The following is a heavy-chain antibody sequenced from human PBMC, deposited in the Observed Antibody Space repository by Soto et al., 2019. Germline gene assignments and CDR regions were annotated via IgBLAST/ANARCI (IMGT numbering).Heavy chain of an antibody. CDR3: ARSRNLDV. D-gene: IGHD1-1*01. V-gene: IGHV4-34*01. Sequence: QVQVQQWGAGLLKFSETLSLTCAVNGGSFSGWHWNWIRQPPGKGLEWIGEASHTGGTNYNPSLESRGTISVDRSRNQLSLKLTSVSAADTAVYYCARSRNLDVWGPGTTVIVSS. J-gene: IGHJ6*02. CDR2: ASHTGGT. CDR1: GGSFSGWH.